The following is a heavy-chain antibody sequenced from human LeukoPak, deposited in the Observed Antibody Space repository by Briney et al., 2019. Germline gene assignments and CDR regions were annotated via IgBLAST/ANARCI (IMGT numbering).Heavy chain of an antibody. Sequence: ASVKVSCKASGYTFTGYYMHWVRQAPGQGLEWMGWINPNSGGTNYAQKFQGRVTMTRDTSISTAYMELSSLRSEDTAVYYCARDHPGYSSGWHYFDYWGQGTLVTVSS. CDR2: INPNSGGT. D-gene: IGHD6-19*01. CDR1: GYTFTGYY. J-gene: IGHJ4*02. CDR3: ARDHPGYSSGWHYFDY. V-gene: IGHV1-2*02.